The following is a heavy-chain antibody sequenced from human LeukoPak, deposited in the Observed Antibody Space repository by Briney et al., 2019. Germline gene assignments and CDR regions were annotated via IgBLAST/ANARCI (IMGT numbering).Heavy chain of an antibody. CDR2: INSDGSST. D-gene: IGHD3-9*01. CDR1: GFTFSSYW. CDR3: ARDPRYFDWLVRHYYYGMDV. V-gene: IGHV3-74*01. J-gene: IGHJ6*02. Sequence: PGGSLRLSCAASGFTFSSYWMHWVRQAPGKGLVWVSRINSDGSSTSYADSVKGRFTISRDNAKNTLYPQMNSLRAEDTAVYYCARDPRYFDWLVRHYYYGMDVWGQGTTVTVSS.